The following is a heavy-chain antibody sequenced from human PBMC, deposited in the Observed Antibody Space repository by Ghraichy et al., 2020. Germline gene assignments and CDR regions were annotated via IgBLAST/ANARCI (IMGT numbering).Heavy chain of an antibody. CDR2: ISGSGGST. V-gene: IGHV3-23*01. J-gene: IGHJ4*02. CDR3: AKRVVVPAAMGGYFDY. CDR1: GFTFSSYA. D-gene: IGHD2-2*01. Sequence: GGSLRLSCAASGFTFSSYAMSWVRQAPGKGLEWVSAISGSGGSTYYADSVKGRFTISRDNSKNTLYLQMNSLRAEDTAVYYCAKRVVVPAAMGGYFDYWGQGTLVTVSS.